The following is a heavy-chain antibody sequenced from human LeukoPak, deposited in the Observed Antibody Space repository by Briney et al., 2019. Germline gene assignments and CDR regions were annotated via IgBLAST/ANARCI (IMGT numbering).Heavy chain of an antibody. Sequence: GESLKISCKDSGYSFTNYWIGWVRQMPGKGLEWMGTIYPGDSDTRYSPSFQGQVTISADKPISTVYLQWSSLKASDTAMYYCARHARYCSGGRCYFNWFDPWGQGTLVIVSS. V-gene: IGHV5-51*01. D-gene: IGHD2-15*01. J-gene: IGHJ5*02. CDR1: GYSFTNYW. CDR2: IYPGDSDT. CDR3: ARHARYCSGGRCYFNWFDP.